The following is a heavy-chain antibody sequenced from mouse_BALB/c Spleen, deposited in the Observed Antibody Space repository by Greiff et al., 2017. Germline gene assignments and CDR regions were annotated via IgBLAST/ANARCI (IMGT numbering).Heavy chain of an antibody. J-gene: IGHJ1*01. CDR3: TRGPTVYWYFDV. CDR1: GYSFTSYW. Sequence: SGTVLARPGASVKMSCKASGYSFTSYWMHWVKQRPGQGLEWIGAIYPGNSDTSYNQKFKGKAKLTAVTSASTAYMELSSLTNEDSAVYYCTRGPTVYWYFDVWGAGTTVTVSS. CDR2: IYPGNSDT. V-gene: IGHV1-5*01. D-gene: IGHD4-1*02.